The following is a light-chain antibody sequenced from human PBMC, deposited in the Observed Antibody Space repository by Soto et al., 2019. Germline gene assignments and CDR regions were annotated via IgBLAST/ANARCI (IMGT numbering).Light chain of an antibody. CDR2: GNT. Sequence: QSVLTQPPSVSGAPGQRVTISCTGSSSNIGAGYDVHWYHQLPGTAPKLLIFGNTNRPSGVPDRFSGSKSGTSASLAITGLQAEDEADYYCHSYDSTLSVSIFGGGTKLTVL. CDR1: SSNIGAGYD. CDR3: HSYDSTLSVSI. V-gene: IGLV1-40*01. J-gene: IGLJ2*01.